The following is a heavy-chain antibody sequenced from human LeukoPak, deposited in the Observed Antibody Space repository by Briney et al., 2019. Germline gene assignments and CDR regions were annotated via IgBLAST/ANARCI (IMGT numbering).Heavy chain of an antibody. J-gene: IGHJ3*02. V-gene: IGHV1-58*02. CDR2: IVVGSGNT. D-gene: IGHD5-12*01. CDR3: AAAKGYPNHDAFDI. Sequence: ASVKVSCKASGFTFTSSAMQWVRQARGQRLEWIGWIVVGSGNTNYAQKFQERVTITRDMSTSTAYMELSSLRSEDTAVYYCAAAKGYPNHDAFDIWGQGTMVTVSS. CDR1: GFTFTSSA.